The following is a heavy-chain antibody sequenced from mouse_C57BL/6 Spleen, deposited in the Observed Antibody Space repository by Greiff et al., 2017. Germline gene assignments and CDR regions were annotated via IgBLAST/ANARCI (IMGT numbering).Heavy chain of an antibody. J-gene: IGHJ2*01. D-gene: IGHD2-4*01. CDR1: GFSLSTSGMG. V-gene: IGHV8-12*01. CDR2: IYWDDDK. CDR3: ARRGFYYDYDVEYYFDY. Sequence: QVQLKESGPGILQSSQTLSLTCSFSGFSLSTSGMGVSWIRQPSGKGLEWLAHIYWDDDKRYNPSLKSRLTISKDTSRNQVFLKITSVDTADTATYYCARRGFYYDYDVEYYFDYWGQGTTLTVSS.